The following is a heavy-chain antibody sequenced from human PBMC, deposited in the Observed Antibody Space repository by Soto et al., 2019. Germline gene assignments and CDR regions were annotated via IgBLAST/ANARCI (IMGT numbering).Heavy chain of an antibody. CDR2: IKSKTDGGTT. D-gene: IGHD2-15*01. CDR3: TTKIVVVVAPLDY. Sequence: PGGSLRLSCAASGFTFSNAWMSWVRQAPGKGLEWVGRIKSKTDGGTTDYAAPVKGRFTISRDDSKNTLYLQMNSLKTEDTAVYYCTTKIVVVVAPLDYWGQGTLVTVSS. J-gene: IGHJ4*02. V-gene: IGHV3-15*01. CDR1: GFTFSNAW.